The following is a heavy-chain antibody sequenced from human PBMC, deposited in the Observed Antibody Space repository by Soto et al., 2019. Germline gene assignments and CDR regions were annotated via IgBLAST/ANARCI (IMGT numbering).Heavy chain of an antibody. CDR1: GFSFRDNA. CDR3: AKCRKSPVSWRDGYYYYGMDV. J-gene: IGHJ6*02. V-gene: IGHV3-49*03. CDR2: IRGKAYSGTT. D-gene: IGHD2-15*01. Sequence: GVSLRLSCTTSGFSFRDNAMTWFRQAPGKGLEWVGFIRGKAYSGTTEYAASVKGRFTISRDDSKSIAYLQMNSLRTEDTAVYYCAKCRKSPVSWRDGYYYYGMDVWGQGTTVTVS.